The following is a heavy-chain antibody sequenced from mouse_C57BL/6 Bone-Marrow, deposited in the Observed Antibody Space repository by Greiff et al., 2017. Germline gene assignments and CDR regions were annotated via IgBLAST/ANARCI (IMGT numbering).Heavy chain of an antibody. CDR2: ISDGGSYT. Sequence: EVQGVESGGGLVKPGGSLKLSCAASGFTFSSYAMSWVRQTPEKRLEWVATISDGGSYTYYPDNVKGRFTISRDNAKNNLYLQMSHLKSEDTAMYYCARDQAVVRFDYWGQGTTLTVSS. CDR1: GFTFSSYA. J-gene: IGHJ2*01. CDR3: ARDQAVVRFDY. V-gene: IGHV5-4*01. D-gene: IGHD1-1*01.